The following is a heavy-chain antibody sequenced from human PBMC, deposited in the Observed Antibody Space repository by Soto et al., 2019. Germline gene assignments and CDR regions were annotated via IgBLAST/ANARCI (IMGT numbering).Heavy chain of an antibody. CDR1: GFTFSSHA. Sequence: GGSLRLSCAASGFTFSSHAMGWLRQAPGTGPEWVAFVDGSGGDTSYADSVKGRFTISRDNSDNSLYLHMNSLRAEDTGRYFCAKEIFAAAYAPTSAFDWWGQGTLVTLSS. D-gene: IGHD2-8*01. V-gene: IGHV3-23*01. CDR3: AKEIFAAAYAPTSAFDW. J-gene: IGHJ4*02. CDR2: VDGSGGDT.